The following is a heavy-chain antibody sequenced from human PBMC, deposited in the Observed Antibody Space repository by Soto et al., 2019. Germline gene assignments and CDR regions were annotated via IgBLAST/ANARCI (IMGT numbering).Heavy chain of an antibody. V-gene: IGHV3-21*01. Sequence: PGGSLRLSCAASGFTFSSYSMNWVRQAPGKGLEWVSSISSSSSYIYYADSVKGRFTISRDNAKNSLYLQMNSLRAEDTAVYYCARVGSIAAAGNGFDPWGQGTLVTVSS. CDR2: ISSSSSYI. CDR1: GFTFSSYS. CDR3: ARVGSIAAAGNGFDP. D-gene: IGHD6-13*01. J-gene: IGHJ5*02.